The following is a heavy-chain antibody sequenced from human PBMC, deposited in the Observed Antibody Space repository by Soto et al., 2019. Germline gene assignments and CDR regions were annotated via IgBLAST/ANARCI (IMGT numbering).Heavy chain of an antibody. CDR1: GFTFSSYW. CDR3: ARDGSTVTTNYHYAMDA. J-gene: IGHJ6*02. V-gene: IGHV3-7*03. Sequence: GGSLRLSCAASGFTFSSYWMSWVRQAPGKGLEWVANIKQDGSEKYYVDSVKGRFTISRDNAKNSLYLQMNSLRAEDTAVYYCARDGSTVTTNYHYAMDAWGQGTTFTVSS. CDR2: IKQDGSEK. D-gene: IGHD4-17*01.